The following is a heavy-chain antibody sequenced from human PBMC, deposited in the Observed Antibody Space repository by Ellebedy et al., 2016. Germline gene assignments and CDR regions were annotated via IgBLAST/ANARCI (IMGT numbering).Heavy chain of an antibody. CDR1: GFSFSNSA. Sequence: GESLKISXVMSGFSFSNSAMSWVRQAPGKGLEWVSTIGGSGESAFYADSVKGRFTISRDNSKNTLFLQMNSLRAEDTAVYYCARVPIAAAGTGIFDYWGQGTLVTVSS. D-gene: IGHD6-13*01. V-gene: IGHV3-23*01. CDR2: IGGSGESA. CDR3: ARVPIAAAGTGIFDY. J-gene: IGHJ4*02.